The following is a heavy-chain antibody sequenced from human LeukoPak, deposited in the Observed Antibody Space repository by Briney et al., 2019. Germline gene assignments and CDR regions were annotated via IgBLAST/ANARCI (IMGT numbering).Heavy chain of an antibody. V-gene: IGHV1-69*01. J-gene: IGHJ4*02. CDR2: IIPIFGTA. CDR3: ARGPHGYSGYDALDY. CDR1: GGTFSSYA. D-gene: IGHD5-12*01. Sequence: ASVKVSCKASGGTFSSYAISWVRQAPGQGLEWMGGIIPIFGTANYAQKSQGRVTITADESTSTAYMELSSLRSEDTAVYYCARGPHGYSGYDALDYWGQGTLVTVSS.